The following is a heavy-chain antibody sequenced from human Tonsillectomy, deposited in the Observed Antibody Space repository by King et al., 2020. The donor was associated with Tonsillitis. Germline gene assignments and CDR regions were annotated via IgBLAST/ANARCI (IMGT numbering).Heavy chain of an antibody. J-gene: IGHJ3*02. CDR1: GDSVSSNIAA. CDR2: TYYRSKWSS. CDR3: ARGGRSAIGYSYTFDI. Sequence: QVQLQQSGPGLVRPLQTLSLTCVISGDSVSSNIAAWNWIRQSPSRGLEWLGRTYYRSKWSSDYAVSVKSRITIKSDTSKNQFSLHLNSWTPDDTAVYFCARGGRSAIGYSYTFDIWGQGTIVSVSS. D-gene: IGHD5-18*01. V-gene: IGHV6-1*01.